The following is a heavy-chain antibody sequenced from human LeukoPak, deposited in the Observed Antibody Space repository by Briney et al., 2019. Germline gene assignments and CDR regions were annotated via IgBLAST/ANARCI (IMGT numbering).Heavy chain of an antibody. D-gene: IGHD2-2*01. CDR2: ISWNSGSI. CDR3: AKDTEYQLLSPHLDV. Sequence: GGSLRLSCAASGFTFDDYAMHWVRRAPGKGLEWVSGISWNSGSIGYADSVKGLFTISRDNAKNSLYLQMNSLRAEDTALYYCAKDTEYQLLSPHLDVWGKGTTVTVSS. V-gene: IGHV3-9*01. CDR1: GFTFDDYA. J-gene: IGHJ6*04.